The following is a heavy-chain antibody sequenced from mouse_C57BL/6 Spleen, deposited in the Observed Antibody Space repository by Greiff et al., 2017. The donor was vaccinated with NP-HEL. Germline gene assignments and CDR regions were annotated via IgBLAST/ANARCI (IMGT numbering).Heavy chain of an antibody. V-gene: IGHV3-6*01. Sequence: EVKLQESGPGLVKPSQSLSLTCSVTGYSITSGYYWNWIRQFPGNKLEWMGYISYDGSNNYNPSLKNRISITRDTSKNQFFLKLNSVTTEDTATYYCAQASSYAMDYWGQGTSVTVSS. CDR1: GYSITSGYY. CDR2: ISYDGSN. CDR3: AQASSYAMDY. D-gene: IGHD6-1*01. J-gene: IGHJ4*01.